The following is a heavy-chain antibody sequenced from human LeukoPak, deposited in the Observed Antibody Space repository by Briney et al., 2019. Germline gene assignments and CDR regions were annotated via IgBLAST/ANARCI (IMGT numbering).Heavy chain of an antibody. J-gene: IGHJ3*02. Sequence: GGSLRLSCAASAFTFSTYAMSWVRQAPGKGLEWVSTITSSGGSTDYADSVKGRFTMSRDNSKNTMTLQMNSLRAEDTAVYYCAKGGPTVLDAFDMWGQGTMVTVSS. CDR1: AFTFSTYA. CDR3: AKGGPTVLDAFDM. D-gene: IGHD4-17*01. V-gene: IGHV3-23*01. CDR2: ITSSGGST.